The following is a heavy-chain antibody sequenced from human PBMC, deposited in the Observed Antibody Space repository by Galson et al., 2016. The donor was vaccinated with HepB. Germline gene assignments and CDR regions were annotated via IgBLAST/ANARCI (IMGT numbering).Heavy chain of an antibody. CDR1: GFTFSRYG. V-gene: IGHV3-30*18. J-gene: IGHJ4*02. CDR2: ISYDGSRK. Sequence: LRLSCAASGFTFSRYGMLWVRQAPGKGLQWVALISYDGSRKYYADSVKGRFTISRDNSKNTLFLQMSSPRAEDTAVYYCAKEGEAYCGTDCSLDYWGQGTLITFSS. CDR3: AKEGEAYCGTDCSLDY. D-gene: IGHD2-21*02.